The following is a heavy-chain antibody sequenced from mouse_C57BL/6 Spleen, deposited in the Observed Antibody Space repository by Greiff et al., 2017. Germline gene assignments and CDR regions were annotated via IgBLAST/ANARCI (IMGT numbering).Heavy chain of an antibody. J-gene: IGHJ3*01. CDR2: IYPSDSET. V-gene: IGHV1-61*01. CDR3: ARRNYSNYPFAY. Sequence: QVQLQQPGAELVRPGSSVKLSCKASGYTFTSYWMDWVKQRPGQGLEWIGNIYPSDSETHYNQKFKDKATLTVDKSSSTAYMQLSRLTSEDSAVYYCARRNYSNYPFAYWGQGTLVTVSA. D-gene: IGHD2-5*01. CDR1: GYTFTSYW.